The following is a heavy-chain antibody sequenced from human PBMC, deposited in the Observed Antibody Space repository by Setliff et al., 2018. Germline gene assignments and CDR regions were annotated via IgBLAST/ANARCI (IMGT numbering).Heavy chain of an antibody. Sequence: SETLSLTCTVSGASLSSGTYYWGWIRQPPGKGLEWIGRIYYRGDTYYNASLRGRLTISIDTSKDQFSLKLISMTAADTAVYYCARTGTYRYFDYWGQGTRVTVSS. D-gene: IGHD1-1*01. V-gene: IGHV4-39*07. CDR3: ARTGTYRYFDY. J-gene: IGHJ4*02. CDR1: GASLSSGTYY. CDR2: IYYRGDT.